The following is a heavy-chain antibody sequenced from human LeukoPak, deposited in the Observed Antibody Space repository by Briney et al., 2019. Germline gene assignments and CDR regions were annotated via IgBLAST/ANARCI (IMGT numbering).Heavy chain of an antibody. Sequence: SETLSLTCSVTGDSMSYYYWSWIRQPPGKGLEWIGYIYDSGSTSFNPSLKSRVTISLDTSKKHFSLMLTSVTAADTAVYYCARLLRYPNYYFDYWGQGTLVTVSS. D-gene: IGHD2-15*01. V-gene: IGHV4-59*01. CDR3: ARLLRYPNYYFDY. CDR2: IYDSGST. J-gene: IGHJ4*02. CDR1: GDSMSYYY.